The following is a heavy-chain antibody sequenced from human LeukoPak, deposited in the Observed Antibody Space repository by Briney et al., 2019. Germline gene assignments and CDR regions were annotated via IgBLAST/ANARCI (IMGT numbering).Heavy chain of an antibody. CDR3: AKDSPITMIVVVPDYP. CDR1: GFTFSSYG. J-gene: IGHJ5*02. D-gene: IGHD3-22*01. CDR2: ISGSGGST. Sequence: PGGSLRLSCAASGFTFSSYGMSWVRQAPGKGLEWVSAISGSGGSTYYADSVKGRFTISRDNSKNTLYLQMNSLRAEDTAVYYCAKDSPITMIVVVPDYPWGQGTLVTVSS. V-gene: IGHV3-23*01.